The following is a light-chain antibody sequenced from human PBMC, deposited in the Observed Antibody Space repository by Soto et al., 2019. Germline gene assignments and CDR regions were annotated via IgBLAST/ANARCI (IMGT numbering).Light chain of an antibody. CDR3: CSYAGSVL. Sequence: QSVLTQPASVSGSPGQSITISCTGTSSDVVSYNLVSWYQQHPGKAPKLMIYEGSKRPSGVSNRFSGSKSGNMASLTISGLQAEDEADYYCCSYAGSVLFGGGTKLTVL. CDR1: SSDVVSYNL. J-gene: IGLJ2*01. V-gene: IGLV2-23*01. CDR2: EGS.